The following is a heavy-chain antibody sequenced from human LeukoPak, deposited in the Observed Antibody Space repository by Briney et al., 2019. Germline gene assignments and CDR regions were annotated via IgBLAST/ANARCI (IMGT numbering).Heavy chain of an antibody. J-gene: IGHJ6*03. Sequence: PGGSLRLSCAASGFTFSSYGMHWVRQAPGKGLEWVAFIRYDGSNKYYADSVKGRFTISRDNSKNTLYLQMNSLRAEDTAVYYCAKRTLDYGDPSYYYYYMDVWGKGTTVTISS. CDR3: AKRTLDYGDPSYYYYYMDV. V-gene: IGHV3-30*02. CDR2: IRYDGSNK. D-gene: IGHD4-17*01. CDR1: GFTFSSYG.